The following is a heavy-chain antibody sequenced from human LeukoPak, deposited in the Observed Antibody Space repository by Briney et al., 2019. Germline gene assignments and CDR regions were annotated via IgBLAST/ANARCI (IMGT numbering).Heavy chain of an antibody. V-gene: IGHV1-8*01. CDR1: GYTFTSYD. CDR3: ARTRLEGRYFDWLFNEEYYYYYGMDV. D-gene: IGHD3-9*01. Sequence: GASVKVSCKASGYTFTSYDINWVRQATGQGLEWMGWMNPNSGNTGYAQKFQGRVTMTRNTSISTAYMELSGLRSEDTAVYYCARTRLEGRYFDWLFNEEYYYYYGMDVWGQGTTVTVSS. CDR2: MNPNSGNT. J-gene: IGHJ6*02.